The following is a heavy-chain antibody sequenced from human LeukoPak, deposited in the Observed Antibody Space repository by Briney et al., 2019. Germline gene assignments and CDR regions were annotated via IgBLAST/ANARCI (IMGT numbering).Heavy chain of an antibody. CDR3: ARQTGSGLFILP. CDR2: IYYSGNT. CDR1: GVSLSSSNSY. V-gene: IGHV4-39*01. Sequence: SETLSLTCTVSGVSLSSSNSYWGWLRQPPGKGLEWIVSIYYSGNTYYNASLRIPVSISIDTSKNQFSLRLTSVTAADTAVYYCARQTGSGLFILPGGQGTLVTVSS. J-gene: IGHJ4*02. D-gene: IGHD3/OR15-3a*01.